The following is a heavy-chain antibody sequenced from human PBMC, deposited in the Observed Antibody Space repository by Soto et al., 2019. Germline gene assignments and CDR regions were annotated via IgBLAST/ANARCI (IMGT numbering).Heavy chain of an antibody. CDR1: GASLSNYY. V-gene: IGHV4-59*01. CDR2: VYYSGST. J-gene: IGHJ5*01. Sequence: LSLPCTVSGASLSNYYLSWIRQPPGKGLEWIGFVYYSGSTDYNPSLKSRVTISVDTSKNQFSLELSSVTAADTALYYCAREAGVRCPFDSWGQGTLVTVSS. D-gene: IGHD3-3*01. CDR3: AREAGVRCPFDS.